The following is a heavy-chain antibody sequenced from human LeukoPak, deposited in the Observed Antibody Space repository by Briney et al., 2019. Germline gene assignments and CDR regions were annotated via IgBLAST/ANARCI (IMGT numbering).Heavy chain of an antibody. CDR3: ARTTGCSSTSCYVNF. D-gene: IGHD2-2*01. J-gene: IGHJ4*02. V-gene: IGHV3-23*01. Sequence: GGSLRLSCVASGFTFSSYAMSWVRQAPGEGLEWVSGTSGSGDSTYYADSVKGRFTISRDNSKNTLYLQMSTLRAEDTAVYYCARTTGCSSTSCYVNFWGQGTLVTVSS. CDR1: GFTFSSYA. CDR2: TSGSGDST.